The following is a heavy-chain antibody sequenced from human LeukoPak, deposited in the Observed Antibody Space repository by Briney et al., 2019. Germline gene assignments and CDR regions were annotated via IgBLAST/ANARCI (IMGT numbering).Heavy chain of an antibody. CDR2: IKPDGNEQ. J-gene: IGHJ4*02. V-gene: IGHV3-7*01. Sequence: GGSLRLSCAASGFTFSDYYMSWIRQAPGKGLEWVASIKPDGNEQYYVDSVRGRFTISRDNSKDSLFLQMDSLRDDDTAVYYCGRERVSAYDYWGQGTLVTVSS. CDR3: GRERVSAYDY. CDR1: GFTFSDYY.